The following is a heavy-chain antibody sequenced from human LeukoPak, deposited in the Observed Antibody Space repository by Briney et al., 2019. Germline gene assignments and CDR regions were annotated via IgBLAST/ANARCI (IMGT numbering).Heavy chain of an antibody. J-gene: IGHJ6*02. CDR1: GFTFSSYA. Sequence: GGSLRLSCAASGFTFSSYAMSRVRQAPGKGLEWVSAISGSGGSTYYADSVKGRFTISRDNSKNTLYLQMNSLRAEDTAVYYCAKAKYNWNDLDYYYYGMDVWGQGTTATVSS. CDR2: ISGSGGST. V-gene: IGHV3-23*01. D-gene: IGHD1-20*01. CDR3: AKAKYNWNDLDYYYYGMDV.